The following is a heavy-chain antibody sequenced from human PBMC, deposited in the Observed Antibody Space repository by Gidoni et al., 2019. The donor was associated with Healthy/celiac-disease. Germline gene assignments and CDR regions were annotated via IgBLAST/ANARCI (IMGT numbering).Heavy chain of an antibody. CDR3: AKDEYYDFWSGYSSFDY. CDR1: GFTFSSSA. V-gene: IGHV3-23*01. D-gene: IGHD3-3*01. J-gene: IGHJ4*02. Sequence: EVQLLESGGGLVQPGGSLRLSCAASGFTFSSSAMSWVRQAPGKGLEWVSAISGSGGSTYYADSVKGRFTISRDNSKNTLYLQMNSLRAEDTAVYYCAKDEYYDFWSGYSSFDYWGQGTLVTVSS. CDR2: ISGSGGST.